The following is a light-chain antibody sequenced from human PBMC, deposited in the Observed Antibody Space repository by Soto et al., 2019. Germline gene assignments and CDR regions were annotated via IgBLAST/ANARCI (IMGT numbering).Light chain of an antibody. CDR1: SSDVGGYNY. J-gene: IGLJ2*01. CDR3: SSYTSSTVV. V-gene: IGLV2-14*01. Sequence: QLVLTQPAPVSGSPGQSITISCTGTSSDVGGYNYVSWYQQHPGKAPKLMIYDVSNRPSGVSNRFSGSKSGNTASLTISGLQAEDEADYYCSSYTSSTVVFGGGTKVTVL. CDR2: DVS.